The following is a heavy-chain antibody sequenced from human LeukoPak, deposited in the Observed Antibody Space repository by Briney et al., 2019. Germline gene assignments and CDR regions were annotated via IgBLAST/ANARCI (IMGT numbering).Heavy chain of an antibody. CDR3: ARGDFVVAYYFDY. V-gene: IGHV1-2*07. J-gene: IGHJ4*02. Sequence: GAAVKVSCKASGYIFTGYYMHWVRQAPGQGREWMGWINPNSGGTNYAHKFQGRVTMTRDTSISTAYMELSRLRSDDTAVYYCARGDFVVAYYFDYWGQGTLVTVSS. CDR2: INPNSGGT. D-gene: IGHD2-21*01. CDR1: GYIFTGYY.